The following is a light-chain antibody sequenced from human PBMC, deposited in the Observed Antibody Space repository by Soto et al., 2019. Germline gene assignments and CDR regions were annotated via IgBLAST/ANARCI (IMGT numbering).Light chain of an antibody. CDR3: CSYAGSYTLGV. J-gene: IGLJ1*01. V-gene: IGLV2-11*01. Sequence: QSALTQPRSVSGSPGQSVTISCTGTSSDVGGYNYVSWYQQHPGKAPKLMIYDVSKRPSGVPDRFSGSKSGNTASLTISGLQDEDEADYYCCSYAGSYTLGVFGTGTKLTVL. CDR2: DVS. CDR1: SSDVGGYNY.